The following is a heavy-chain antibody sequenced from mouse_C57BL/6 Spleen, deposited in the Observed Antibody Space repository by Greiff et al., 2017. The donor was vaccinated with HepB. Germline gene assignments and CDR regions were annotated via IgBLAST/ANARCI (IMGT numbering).Heavy chain of an antibody. CDR1: GFTFSDYY. Sequence: EVKVVESEGGLVQPGSSMKLSCTASGFTFSDYYMAWVRQVPEKGLEWVANINYDGSSTYYLDSLKSRFIISRDNAKNILYLQMSSLKSEDTATYYCARDDGNWAYWGQGTLVTVSA. V-gene: IGHV5-16*01. CDR2: INYDGSST. CDR3: ARDDGNWAY. D-gene: IGHD2-1*01. J-gene: IGHJ3*01.